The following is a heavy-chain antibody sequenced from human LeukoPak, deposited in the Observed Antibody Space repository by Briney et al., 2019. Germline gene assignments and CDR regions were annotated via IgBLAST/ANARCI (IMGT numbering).Heavy chain of an antibody. CDR1: GFTFSGYR. D-gene: IGHD6-13*01. CDR2: IWYDGSNK. V-gene: IGHV3-33*06. J-gene: IGHJ6*03. Sequence: PGGSLRLSCAASGFTFSGYRMNWVRQAPGKGLEWVAVIWYDGSNKYYADSVKGRFTISRDNSKNTLYLQMNSLRAEDTAVYYCAKVWGRGSSWYYYMDVWGKGTTVTVSS. CDR3: AKVWGRGSSWYYYMDV.